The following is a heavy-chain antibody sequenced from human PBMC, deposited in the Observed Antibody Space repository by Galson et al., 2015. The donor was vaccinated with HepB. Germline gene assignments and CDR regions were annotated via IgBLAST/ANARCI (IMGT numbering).Heavy chain of an antibody. D-gene: IGHD3-10*01. CDR3: ARGGHYRSHACDI. V-gene: IGHV3-11*06. CDR2: ISNSSNYT. J-gene: IGHJ3*02. Sequence: SLRLSCAESAFICIDYYICWIRQAPGEVLEWVSYISNSSNYTNYADSVKSRFTISRDNAKNSLYLQMNSLRTEATTVYYCARGGHYRSHACDIWGQGTMVPVSP. CDR1: AFICIDYY.